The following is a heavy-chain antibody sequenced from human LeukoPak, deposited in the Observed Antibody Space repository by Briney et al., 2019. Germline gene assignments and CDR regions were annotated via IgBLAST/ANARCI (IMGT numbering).Heavy chain of an antibody. J-gene: IGHJ4*02. CDR3: AREGDCSSTSCALRY. CDR2: IIPVLGVS. V-gene: IGHV1-69*04. CDR1: GGSFSSFV. Sequence: ASVKVSCKASGGSFSSFVITWVRQAPGQGLEWMGRIIPVLGVSNFAQKFQGRVTITRNTSISTAYMELSSLRSEDTAVYYCAREGDCSSTSCALRYWGQGTLVTVSS. D-gene: IGHD2-2*01.